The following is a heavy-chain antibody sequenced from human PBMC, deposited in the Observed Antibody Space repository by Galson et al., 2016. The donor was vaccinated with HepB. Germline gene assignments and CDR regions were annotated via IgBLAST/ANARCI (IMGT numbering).Heavy chain of an antibody. CDR2: IYSDGRT. Sequence: SLRLSCAVSGFSVSDNYMSWVRQAPGKGLEWVSLIYSDGRTHHAASVKGRFTISRDNTKSTVYLQMNSLRVEDSAIYYCATRLGYCRGGTCFGRYWGQGSLVTVSS. J-gene: IGHJ1*01. CDR1: GFSVSDNY. V-gene: IGHV3-53*01. D-gene: IGHD2-15*01. CDR3: ATRLGYCRGGTCFGRY.